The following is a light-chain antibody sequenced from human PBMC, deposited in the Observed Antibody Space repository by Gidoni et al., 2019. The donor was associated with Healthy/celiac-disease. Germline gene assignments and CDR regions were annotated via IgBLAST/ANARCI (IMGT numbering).Light chain of an antibody. CDR2: DAS. Sequence: DIQMTQSPYSLSASVGDRVTITCQASQDMSNYLNWNQQKPGKAPKLLIYDASNLETGVPSRFSGSESGTDFTFTISSLQPEDISTYYCQQYDNLPPMYTFGQGTKLEIK. CDR1: QDMSNY. CDR3: QQYDNLPPMYT. J-gene: IGKJ2*01. V-gene: IGKV1-33*01.